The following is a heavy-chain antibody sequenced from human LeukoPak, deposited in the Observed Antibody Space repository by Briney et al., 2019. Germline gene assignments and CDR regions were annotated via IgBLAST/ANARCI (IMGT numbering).Heavy chain of an antibody. CDR2: ISGSGGST. CDR1: GFTFSSYA. J-gene: IGHJ4*02. Sequence: GGSLRLSCAASGFTFSSYAMSWVRQAPGKGLEWVSAISGSGGSTYYADSVKGRFTISRDNSKNTVYLQLNNLRVEDTAIYYCARASWVSSTDAVRWGQGTLVTVSS. CDR3: ARASWVSSTDAVR. V-gene: IGHV3-23*01. D-gene: IGHD3-16*01.